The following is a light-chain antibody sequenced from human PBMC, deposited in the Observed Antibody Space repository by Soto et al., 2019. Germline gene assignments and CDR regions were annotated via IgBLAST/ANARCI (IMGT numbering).Light chain of an antibody. CDR2: AAS. Sequence: IHMSQSPSAMSASVGDRVPITCRASQGSSNYLAGFQQKPGKVPKRLIYAASSFQSGVPSRFIGSGAGTKFTITIISRLPADYSTYYCRQHYSYPRTFGQGTKVDIK. CDR1: QGSSNY. CDR3: RQHYSYPRT. V-gene: IGKV1-17*03. J-gene: IGKJ1*01.